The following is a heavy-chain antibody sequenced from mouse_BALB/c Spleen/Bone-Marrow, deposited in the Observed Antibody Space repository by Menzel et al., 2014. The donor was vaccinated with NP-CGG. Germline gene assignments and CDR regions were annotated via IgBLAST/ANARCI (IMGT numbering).Heavy chain of an antibody. CDR1: GYSFTGYN. CDR3: VRSGDYDIYYAMDY. D-gene: IGHD2-4*01. V-gene: IGHV1-39*01. Sequence: VQLQQSGPELEKPGASVKISCKASGYSFTGYNMNWVKQSNGKSLEWIGNIDPYYGGASYNQKFKGKATLTVDKSSSTAYMQLKSLTSEDSAVCYCVRSGDYDIYYAMDYWGQGTSVTVSS. J-gene: IGHJ4*01. CDR2: IDPYYGGA.